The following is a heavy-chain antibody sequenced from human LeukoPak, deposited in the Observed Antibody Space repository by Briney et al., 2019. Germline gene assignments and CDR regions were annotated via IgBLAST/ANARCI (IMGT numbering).Heavy chain of an antibody. V-gene: IGHV4-30-2*01. J-gene: IGHJ3*02. CDR1: GGSISSGGYY. Sequence: PSETLSLTCTVSGGSISSGGYYWSWIRQPPGKGLEWIGYIYHSGSTYYNPSLKSRVTISVDRSKNQFSLKLSSVTAADTAVYYCARVWLRSSWYEDAFDIWGRGTMVTVSS. CDR3: ARVWLRSSWYEDAFDI. CDR2: IYHSGST. D-gene: IGHD6-13*01.